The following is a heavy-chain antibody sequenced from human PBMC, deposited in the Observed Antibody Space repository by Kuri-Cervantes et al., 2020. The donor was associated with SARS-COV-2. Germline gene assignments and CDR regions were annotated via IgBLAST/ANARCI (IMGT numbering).Heavy chain of an antibody. CDR1: GFTFSSYS. D-gene: IGHD3-10*01. CDR2: ISSSSSYI. J-gene: IGHJ3*02. Sequence: GGSLRLSCAASGFTFSSYSMNWVRQAPGKGPEWVSSISSSSSYIYYADSVKGRFTISRDNAKNSLYLQMNSLRAEDTAVYYCARDRPSNYYGSGSSLDAFDIWGQGTMVTVSS. V-gene: IGHV3-21*01. CDR3: ARDRPSNYYGSGSSLDAFDI.